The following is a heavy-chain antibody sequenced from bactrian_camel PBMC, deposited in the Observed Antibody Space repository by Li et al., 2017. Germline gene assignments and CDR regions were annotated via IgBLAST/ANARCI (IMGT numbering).Heavy chain of an antibody. CDR3: AGADLRYGGSWYEGSEYDY. Sequence: HVQLVESGGGSVQAGGSLTLSCVVSLYINTRMAWFRQAPGKEREAVATVSLGGSRTDYAASVKGRFTISKDSAKSVLYLQMDSLKPEDTAMYYCAGADLRYGGSWYEGSEYDYWGRGTQVTVS. J-gene: IGHJ4*01. D-gene: IGHD6*01. V-gene: IGHV3S54*01. CDR2: VSLGGSRT. CDR1: LYINTR.